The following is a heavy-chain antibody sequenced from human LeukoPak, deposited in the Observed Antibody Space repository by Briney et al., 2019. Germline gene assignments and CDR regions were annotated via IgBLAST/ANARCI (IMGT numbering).Heavy chain of an antibody. D-gene: IGHD6-19*01. CDR3: ARDRYSSDVQYYFDY. CDR1: GGSFSGYY. CDR2: ISSSSTYI. Sequence: LPLTCAVYGGSFSGYYWSWIRQPPGKGLEWVSFISSSSTYIYYADSVKGRFTISRDNAKNSLYLQMNSLRAEDTAVYYCARDRYSSDVQYYFDYWGQGTLVTVSS. V-gene: IGHV3-11*06. J-gene: IGHJ4*02.